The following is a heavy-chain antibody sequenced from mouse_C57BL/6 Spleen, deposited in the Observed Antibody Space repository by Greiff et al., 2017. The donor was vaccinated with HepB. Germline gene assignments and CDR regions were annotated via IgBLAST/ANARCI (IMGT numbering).Heavy chain of an antibody. V-gene: IGHV1-64*01. J-gene: IGHJ2*01. CDR3: AREGHYYGTSGDYYFDY. Sequence: VQLQQPGAELVKPGASVKLSCKASGYTFTSYWMHWVKQRPGQGLEWIGMIHPNSGSTNYNEKFKSKATLTVDKSSSTAYMQLSSLTSEDSAVYYCAREGHYYGTSGDYYFDYWGQGTTLTVSS. CDR1: GYTFTSYW. CDR2: IHPNSGST. D-gene: IGHD1-1*01.